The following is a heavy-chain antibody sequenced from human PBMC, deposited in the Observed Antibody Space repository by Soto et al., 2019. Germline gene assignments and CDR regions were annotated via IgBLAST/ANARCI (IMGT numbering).Heavy chain of an antibody. CDR1: GGSFSGYY. D-gene: IGHD5-18*01. Sequence: SETLSLTCAVYGGSFSGYYWSWIRQPPGKGLEWIGEINHSGSTNYNPSPKSRVTISVDTSKNQFSLKLSSVTAADTAVYYCARGGVDTAMVSSAFDIWGQGTMVTVSS. V-gene: IGHV4-34*01. CDR3: ARGGVDTAMVSSAFDI. CDR2: INHSGST. J-gene: IGHJ3*02.